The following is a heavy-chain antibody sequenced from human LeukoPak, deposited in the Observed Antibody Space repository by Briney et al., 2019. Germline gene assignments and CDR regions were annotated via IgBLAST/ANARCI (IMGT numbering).Heavy chain of an antibody. Sequence: RGSLRPSCAASGFTFSSYAMSWVRQAPRKGMEWVSAISGSGGSTYYADSVKGRFTIPRDNSKNTLYLQMNSLRAEDTAVYYCAKGVRGVIKMTYYFDYWGQGTLVTVSS. CDR1: GFTFSSYA. CDR3: AKGVRGVIKMTYYFDY. CDR2: ISGSGGST. V-gene: IGHV3-23*01. D-gene: IGHD3-10*02. J-gene: IGHJ4*02.